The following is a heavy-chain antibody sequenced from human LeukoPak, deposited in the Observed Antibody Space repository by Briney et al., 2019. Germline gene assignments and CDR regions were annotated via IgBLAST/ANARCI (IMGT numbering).Heavy chain of an antibody. CDR2: ISYDGSNK. D-gene: IGHD3-10*01. CDR3: AKGDVRYYGSGSKAFDI. V-gene: IGHV3-30*18. CDR1: GFTFSSYG. Sequence: GGSLRLSCAASGFTFSSYGMHWVRQAPGKGLEWVAVISYDGSNKYYADSVKGRFTISRDNSKNTLYLQMNSLRAEDTAVYYCAKGDVRYYGSGSKAFDIWGQGTMVTVS. J-gene: IGHJ3*02.